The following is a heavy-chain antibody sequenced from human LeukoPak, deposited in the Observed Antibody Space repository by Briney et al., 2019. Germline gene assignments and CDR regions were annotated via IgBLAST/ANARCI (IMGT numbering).Heavy chain of an antibody. CDR3: ARGCGGKAARRWYYFDY. D-gene: IGHD6-6*01. CDR2: INHSGST. V-gene: IGHV4-34*01. J-gene: IGHJ4*02. Sequence: SETLSLTCAVYGGSISGYYWSWIRQPPGKGLEWIGEINHSGSTNYNPSLKSRVTISVDTSKNQFSLKLSSVTAADTAVYYCARGCGGKAARRWYYFDYWGQGTLVTVSS. CDR1: GGSISGYY.